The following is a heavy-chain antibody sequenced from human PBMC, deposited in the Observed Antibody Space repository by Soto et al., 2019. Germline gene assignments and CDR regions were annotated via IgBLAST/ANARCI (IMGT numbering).Heavy chain of an antibody. V-gene: IGHV3-15*07. Sequence: PGGSLRLSCAASGFTFSNAWMNWVRQAPGKGLEWVGRIKSKTDGGTTDYAAPVKGRFTISRDDSKNTLYLQMNSLKTEDTAVYYCTTDYSSGWFEADYWGQGTLVTVSS. D-gene: IGHD6-19*01. J-gene: IGHJ4*02. CDR3: TTDYSSGWFEADY. CDR1: GFTFSNAW. CDR2: IKSKTDGGTT.